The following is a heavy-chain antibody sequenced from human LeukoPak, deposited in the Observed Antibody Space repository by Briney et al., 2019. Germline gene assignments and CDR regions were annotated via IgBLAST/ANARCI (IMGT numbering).Heavy chain of an antibody. D-gene: IGHD5-12*01. J-gene: IGHJ4*02. CDR2: FNLGGTT. V-gene: IGHV4-38-2*02. Sequence: GSLRLSCTASGFTFSNYWMHWVRQAPGKGLEWIGTFNLGGTTYYNPSLKSRVSISGDTSKNQFSLNLNSVTAADTAFYYCARERRGYTGSNSFFDNWGQGTLVTVSS. CDR1: GFTFSNYW. CDR3: ARERRGYTGSNSFFDN.